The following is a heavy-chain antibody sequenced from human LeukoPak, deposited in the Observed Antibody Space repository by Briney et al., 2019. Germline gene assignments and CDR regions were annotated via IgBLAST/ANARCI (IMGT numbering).Heavy chain of an antibody. CDR1: GFTFSSYG. D-gene: IGHD1-26*01. Sequence: ERSLRLSCAVSGFTFSSYGMHWVRQAPGKGLEGVAVIWYDGSNKYYADAVRGGFTISRDNSKNTLYLQMNSLRAEDTAVYYCAKESRGSDYQEGRRPYYFDSWGQGTLVTVSS. CDR3: AKESRGSDYQEGRRPYYFDS. CDR2: IWYDGSNK. J-gene: IGHJ4*02. V-gene: IGHV3-33*06.